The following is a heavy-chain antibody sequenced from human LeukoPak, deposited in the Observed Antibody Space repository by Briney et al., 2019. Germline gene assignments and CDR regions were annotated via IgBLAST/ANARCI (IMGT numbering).Heavy chain of an antibody. CDR3: ARGNLYTAATIENY. D-gene: IGHD5-24*01. CDR1: GFDFSRFV. Sequence: GGSLRLSCAASGFDFSRFVIHWARQAPGKGLEWVAVISPDGSQKEYSDSVKGRFTVSRDNSKNTVYLQMHSLSAEDSSRYYCARGNLYTAATIENYWGQGALVTVSS. J-gene: IGHJ4*02. CDR2: ISPDGSQK. V-gene: IGHV3-30*03.